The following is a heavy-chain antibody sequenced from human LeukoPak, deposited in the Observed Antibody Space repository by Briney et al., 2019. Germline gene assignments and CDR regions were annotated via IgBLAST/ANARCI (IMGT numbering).Heavy chain of an antibody. J-gene: IGHJ5*02. CDR3: ATEDYYDSGSFDP. CDR2: MNPNSGDT. Sequence: ASVKVSCKASGYTFTSYDINWVRQATGQGLEWMGWMNPNSGDTAYAHKFQGRVTITRNTSISTAYVELSSLRSEDTAVYYCATEDYYDSGSFDPWGQGTLVTVSS. V-gene: IGHV1-8*03. CDR1: GYTFTSYD. D-gene: IGHD3-22*01.